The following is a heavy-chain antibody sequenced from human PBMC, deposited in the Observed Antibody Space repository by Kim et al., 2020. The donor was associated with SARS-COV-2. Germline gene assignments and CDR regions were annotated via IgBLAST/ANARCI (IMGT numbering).Heavy chain of an antibody. CDR1: GGSISSYY. D-gene: IGHD3-10*01. CDR3: ARHRFGELCLDY. Sequence: SETLSLTCTVSGGSISSYYWSWIRQPPGKGLEWIGYIYYSGSTNYNPSLKSRVTISVDTSKNQFSLKLSSVTAADTAVYYCARHRFGELCLDYWGQGTLVTVSS. CDR2: IYYSGST. V-gene: IGHV4-59*08. J-gene: IGHJ4*02.